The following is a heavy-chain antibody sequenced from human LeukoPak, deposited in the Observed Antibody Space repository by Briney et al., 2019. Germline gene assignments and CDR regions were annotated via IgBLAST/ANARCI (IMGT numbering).Heavy chain of an antibody. CDR3: ARDRGVRVSPPLY. D-gene: IGHD2-8*02. V-gene: IGHV3-21*01. CDR1: GFTFSSYS. J-gene: IGHJ4*02. Sequence: GGSLRLSCAASGFTFSSYSMNWVRQAPGKGLEWVSSISSSSSYIYYADSVKGRFTISRDNAKNSLYLQMNSLRAEDTAVYYCARDRGVRVSPPLYWGQGTLVTVSS. CDR2: ISSSSSYI.